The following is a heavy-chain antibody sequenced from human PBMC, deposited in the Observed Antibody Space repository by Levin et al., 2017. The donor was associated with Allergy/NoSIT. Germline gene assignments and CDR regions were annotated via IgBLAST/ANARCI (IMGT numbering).Heavy chain of an antibody. D-gene: IGHD3-22*01. CDR3: ASRGWSEGSSGYYFGY. Sequence: GESLKISCAASGFTFRSYGMHWVRQAPGKGLDWVAVISYDGSSRYYADSVKGRFTISRDNSKNTLYLQMSSLRAEDTAVYYCASRGWSEGSSGYYFGYWGQGTLVTVSS. CDR1: GFTFRSYG. J-gene: IGHJ4*02. CDR2: ISYDGSSR. V-gene: IGHV3-30*03.